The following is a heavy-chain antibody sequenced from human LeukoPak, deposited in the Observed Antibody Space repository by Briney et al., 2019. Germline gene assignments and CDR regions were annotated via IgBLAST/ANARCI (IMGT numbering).Heavy chain of an antibody. D-gene: IGHD6-19*01. Sequence: GGSLRLSCAASGFTFSNNWMSWVRQAPGKGLELVANVKQDGSEKYYADSVKGRFTISRDNAKNSLYMQMNSLRAEDTAVYYCARELAVTGPFDYWGQGTLVTVSS. V-gene: IGHV3-7*01. CDR1: GFTFSNNW. CDR3: ARELAVTGPFDY. J-gene: IGHJ4*02. CDR2: VKQDGSEK.